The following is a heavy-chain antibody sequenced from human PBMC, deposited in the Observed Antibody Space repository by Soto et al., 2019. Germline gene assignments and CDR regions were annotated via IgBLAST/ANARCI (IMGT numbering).Heavy chain of an antibody. J-gene: IGHJ4*02. D-gene: IGHD3-22*01. CDR1: GFTFSNAW. Sequence: GGSLRLSCAASGFTFSNAWINWVRQAPGRGLEWVGHVKSKTDGGTTDYAAPVKSRCTISRDDSKNTVFLHMNNLKNEDTAVYYCTTDHPYNYDSSCYDHWGPGTLVTVAS. CDR2: VKSKTDGGTT. V-gene: IGHV3-15*07. CDR3: TTDHPYNYDSSCYDH.